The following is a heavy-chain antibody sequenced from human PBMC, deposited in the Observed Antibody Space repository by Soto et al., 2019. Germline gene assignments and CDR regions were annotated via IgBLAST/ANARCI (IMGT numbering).Heavy chain of an antibody. CDR1: GGSISSSGYY. CDR2: IYYSGST. J-gene: IGHJ5*02. CDR3: ARHHSTTLFDP. Sequence: QLQLQESGPGLVKPSETLSLTCTVSGGSISSSGYYWGWIRQPPGKGLEWIGSIYYSGSTYYNPSLKSRVTMSVDTSKNQFSLKLSSVTAADTAVYYCARHHSTTLFDPWGQGTLVTVSS. V-gene: IGHV4-39*01. D-gene: IGHD2-15*01.